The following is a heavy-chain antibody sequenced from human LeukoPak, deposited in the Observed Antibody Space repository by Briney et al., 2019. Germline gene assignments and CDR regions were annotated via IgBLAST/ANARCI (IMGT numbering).Heavy chain of an antibody. CDR3: AELGITMIGGV. J-gene: IGHJ6*04. V-gene: IGHV3-48*03. D-gene: IGHD3-10*02. Sequence: PGGSLRLSCAASGFTFSSYEMNWVRQAPGKGLEWVSYISSSGSTIYHADSVKGRFTISRDNAENSLYLQMNSLRAEDTAVYYCAELGITMIGGVWGKGTTVTISS. CDR1: GFTFSSYE. CDR2: ISSSGSTI.